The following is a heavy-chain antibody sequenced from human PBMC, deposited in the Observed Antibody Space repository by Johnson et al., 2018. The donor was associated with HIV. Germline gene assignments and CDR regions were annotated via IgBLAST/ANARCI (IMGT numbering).Heavy chain of an antibody. V-gene: IGHV3-11*04. D-gene: IGHD2-21*01. CDR1: GFTFSDYY. J-gene: IGHJ3*02. Sequence: QVQLVESGGGLVKTGGSLRLSCAASGFTFSDYYMSWIRQAPGKGLEWVSYVSSSGSTIYYADSVKGRFTISRDNAKNSLYLQMNSLRAEDTAVYYCAKSLFAISWPYDAFDMWGQGTMVTVS. CDR2: VSSSGSTI. CDR3: AKSLFAISWPYDAFDM.